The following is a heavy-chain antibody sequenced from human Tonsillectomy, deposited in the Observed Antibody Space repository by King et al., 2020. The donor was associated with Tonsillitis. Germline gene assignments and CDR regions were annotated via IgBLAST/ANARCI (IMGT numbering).Heavy chain of an antibody. J-gene: IGHJ4*02. CDR1: GGSISSGSYY. D-gene: IGHD3-3*01. V-gene: IGHV4-61*02. Sequence: PLQESGPGLVKPSQTLSLTCTVSGGSISSGSYYWSWIRQPAGTGLEWIGRIYTSGSTNYNPSLKSRVTMSVDTSKNQFSLKLSSVTAADTAVYYCAITYYDFWSGYYGDYWGQGTLVTVSS. CDR3: AITYYDFWSGYYGDY. CDR2: IYTSGST.